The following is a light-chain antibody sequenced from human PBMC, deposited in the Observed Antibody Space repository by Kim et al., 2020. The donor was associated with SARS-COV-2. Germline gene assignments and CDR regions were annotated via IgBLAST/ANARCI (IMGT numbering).Light chain of an antibody. V-gene: IGKV1-33*01. Sequence: SASVGDRVTITCQASQDISNYLNWYQQKPEKAPKLLIYDASNLETGVPSRFSGSGSGTDFTFTISSLQPEDIATYYCQQYDNLLTFGGGTKVEIK. J-gene: IGKJ4*01. CDR2: DAS. CDR3: QQYDNLLT. CDR1: QDISNY.